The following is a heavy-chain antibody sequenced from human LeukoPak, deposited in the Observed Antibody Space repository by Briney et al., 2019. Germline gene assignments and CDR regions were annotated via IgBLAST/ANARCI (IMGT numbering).Heavy chain of an antibody. CDR1: GFTFSSYW. D-gene: IGHD6-19*01. CDR3: ARESPEEQWLVRSGAFDI. CDR2: IKQDGSEK. J-gene: IGHJ3*02. Sequence: GGSLRLSCAASGFTFSSYWMSWVRQAPGKGLEWVANIKQDGSEKYYVDSVKGRFTISRDNAKNSLYLQMNSLRAEDTAVYYCARESPEEQWLVRSGAFDIWGQGTMVTVSS. V-gene: IGHV3-7*01.